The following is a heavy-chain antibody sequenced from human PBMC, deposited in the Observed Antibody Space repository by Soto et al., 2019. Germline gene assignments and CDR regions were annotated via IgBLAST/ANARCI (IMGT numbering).Heavy chain of an antibody. CDR2: IIPIFGTA. J-gene: IGHJ6*02. D-gene: IGHD3-10*02. CDR3: ARGVARFGDFVDNYYYYGMDV. Sequence: QVQLVQSGAEVKKPGSSVKVSCKASGGTFSSYAISWLRQAPGQGLEWLGGIIPIFGTANYAQKFQGRVTITAAASTSTAHMELSSLRSEDTAVYYCARGVARFGDFVDNYYYYGMDVWGQGTTVTVSS. CDR1: GGTFSSYA. V-gene: IGHV1-69*01.